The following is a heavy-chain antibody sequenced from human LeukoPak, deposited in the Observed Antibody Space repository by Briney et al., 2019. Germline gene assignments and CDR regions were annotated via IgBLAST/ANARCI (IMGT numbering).Heavy chain of an antibody. CDR2: INPNSGGT. V-gene: IGHV1-2*02. J-gene: IGHJ5*02. CDR3: ASGNVLRFLEFDP. D-gene: IGHD3-3*01. CDR1: GYTFTCYY. Sequence: ASVKVSCKASGYTFTCYYMHWVRQAPGQGLEWMGWINPNSGGTNYAQKFQGRVTMTRDTSISTAYMELSRLRSDDTAVYYCASGNVLRFLEFDPWGQGTLVTVSS.